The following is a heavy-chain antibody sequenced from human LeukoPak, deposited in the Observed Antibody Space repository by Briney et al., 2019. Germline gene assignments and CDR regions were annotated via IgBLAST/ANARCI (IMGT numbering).Heavy chain of an antibody. Sequence: GASVKVSCKASGGTFSSYAISWVRQAPGQGLEWMGGIIPIFGTANYAQKLQGRVTMTTDTSTSTAYMELRSLRSDDTAVYYCARGPRTPDYGGNRGTYYYYYYMDVWGKGTTVTVSS. V-gene: IGHV1-69*05. D-gene: IGHD4-23*01. CDR2: IIPIFGTA. CDR3: ARGPRTPDYGGNRGTYYYYYYMDV. CDR1: GGTFSSYA. J-gene: IGHJ6*03.